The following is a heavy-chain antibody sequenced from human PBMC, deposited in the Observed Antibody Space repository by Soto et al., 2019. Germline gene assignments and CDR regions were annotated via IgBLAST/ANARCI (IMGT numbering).Heavy chain of an antibody. D-gene: IGHD3-22*01. Sequence: SETLSLTCSVSSGSISTNSYLWGWIRQPPGKGLEWIGAILYSGDTYYSESLKSRVTMSVDTAKNQFSLKLNSVTAADTAVYYCARQGRDTKIVILRHYATDFWGQGTTVTVSS. CDR2: ILYSGDT. V-gene: IGHV4-39*01. CDR1: SGSISTNSYL. CDR3: ARQGRDTKIVILRHYATDF. J-gene: IGHJ6*02.